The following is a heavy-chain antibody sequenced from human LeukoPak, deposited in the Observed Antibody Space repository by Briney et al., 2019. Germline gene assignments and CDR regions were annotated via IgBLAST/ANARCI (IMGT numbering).Heavy chain of an antibody. CDR3: ARFVVVPAAMSDWAFDI. CDR1: GYTFTSYG. Sequence: AASVKVSCKASGYTFTSYGISWVRQAPGQGLEWMGWISAYNGNRNYAQKLQGRVTMTTDTSTSTAYMELRSLRSDDTAVYYCARFVVVPAAMSDWAFDIWGQGTMVTVS. D-gene: IGHD2-2*01. V-gene: IGHV1-18*01. CDR2: ISAYNGNR. J-gene: IGHJ3*02.